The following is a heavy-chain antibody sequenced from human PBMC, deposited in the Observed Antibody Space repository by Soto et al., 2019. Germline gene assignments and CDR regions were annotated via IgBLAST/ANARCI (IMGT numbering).Heavy chain of an antibody. J-gene: IGHJ4*02. CDR2: VNPSGGNT. D-gene: IGHD2-21*02. Sequence: QVQLVQSGAEVKKPGASVKVSCKASGDTVTDYYIHWVRQAPGQGLDLMGTVNPSGGNTTYALYFLRRTTINRDTSTSTLYMELTILTSDDTAVYYCARRGLVVVVTDAFDYWGQRTLVTVSS. V-gene: IGHV1-46*01. CDR3: ARRGLVVVVTDAFDY. CDR1: GDTVTDYY.